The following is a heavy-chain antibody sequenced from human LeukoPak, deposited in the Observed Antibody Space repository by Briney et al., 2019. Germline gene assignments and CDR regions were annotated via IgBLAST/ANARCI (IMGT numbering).Heavy chain of an antibody. CDR3: ARDRGIAAAGYYFDY. CDR1: GFSLSGYW. CDR2: MSSEGSGT. J-gene: IGHJ4*02. D-gene: IGHD6-13*01. Sequence: GSLTLSCAASGFSLSGYWMHWVRRVPGKGLVWVSRMSSEGSGTTYADSVKGRFTISRDNSKNTLYLQMNSLRAEDTAVYYCARDRGIAAAGYYFDYWGQGTLVTVSS. V-gene: IGHV3-74*01.